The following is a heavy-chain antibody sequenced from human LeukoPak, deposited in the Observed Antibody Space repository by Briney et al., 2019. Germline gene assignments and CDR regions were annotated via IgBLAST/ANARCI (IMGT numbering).Heavy chain of an antibody. D-gene: IGHD1-26*01. CDR1: GFTFSTYA. CDR2: ISVTGGST. Sequence: GGSLRLSCAASGFTFSTYALIWVRQAPGKGLEWVSAISVTGGSTFYADSVRGRLTISRDNSKNTLYLQMSSLRAEDTAVYYCARASSGSYRLDYWGQGTLVTVSP. CDR3: ARASSGSYRLDY. V-gene: IGHV3-23*01. J-gene: IGHJ4*02.